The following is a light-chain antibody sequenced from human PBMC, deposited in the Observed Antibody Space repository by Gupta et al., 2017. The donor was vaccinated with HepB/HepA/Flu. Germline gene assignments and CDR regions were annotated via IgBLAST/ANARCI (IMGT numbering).Light chain of an antibody. Sequence: DIVMTQSPGSLAVSLGERASINCKSSQSVLYSSNNKNYLAWYQQKPGQPPKLLIDWASTREYGVPDRFSGSGSGTDFTLTISSLQAEDVAVYFCQQDDTTPRTFGQGTKVEIK. V-gene: IGKV4-1*01. J-gene: IGKJ1*01. CDR1: QSVLYSSNNKNY. CDR2: WAS. CDR3: QQDDTTPRT.